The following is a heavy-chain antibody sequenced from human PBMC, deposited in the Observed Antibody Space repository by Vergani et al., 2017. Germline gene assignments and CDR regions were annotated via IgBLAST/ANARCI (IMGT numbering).Heavy chain of an antibody. D-gene: IGHD6-13*01. CDR3: ARVVIAAAGPPTTDWYFDL. Sequence: QVQLVESGGGLDKPGGSLRLSCAASGFTFSDYYMSWIRQAPGKGLEWVSYISSSSSYTNYADSVKGRFTISRDNAKNSLYLQMNSLRAEDTAVYYCARVVIAAAGPPTTDWYFDLWGRGTLVTVSS. CDR1: GFTFSDYY. J-gene: IGHJ2*01. CDR2: ISSSSSYT. V-gene: IGHV3-11*06.